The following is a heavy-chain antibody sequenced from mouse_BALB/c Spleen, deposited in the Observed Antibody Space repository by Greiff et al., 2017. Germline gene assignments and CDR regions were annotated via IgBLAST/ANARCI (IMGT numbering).Heavy chain of an antibody. CDR1: GYAFTNYW. Sequence: QVQLKQSGAELVRPGTSVKISCKASGYAFTNYWLGWVKQRPGHGLEWIGDIYPGSGNTYYNEKFKGKATLTADKSSSTAYMQLSSLTSEDSAVYFCAREGDSSGFAYWGQGTLVTVSA. CDR3: AREGDSSGFAY. CDR2: IYPGSGNT. J-gene: IGHJ3*01. V-gene: IGHV1-63*01. D-gene: IGHD3-2*01.